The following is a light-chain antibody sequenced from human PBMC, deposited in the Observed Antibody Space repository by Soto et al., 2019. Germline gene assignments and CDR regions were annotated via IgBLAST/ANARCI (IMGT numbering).Light chain of an antibody. Sequence: DIQLTQSPSSLSASVGDRVTITCRASEIISRYINWYQQKTGKAPQLLIYAASSLQSGVPSRFSGSGSGTDFTLSISSLQPEDFGTYYCQQSYSTPITFGQGTRLEI. V-gene: IGKV1-39*01. CDR1: EIISRY. J-gene: IGKJ5*01. CDR3: QQSYSTPIT. CDR2: AAS.